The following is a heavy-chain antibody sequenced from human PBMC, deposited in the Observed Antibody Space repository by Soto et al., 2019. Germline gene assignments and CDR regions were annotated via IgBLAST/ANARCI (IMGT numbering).Heavy chain of an antibody. CDR3: ARGGGVTTTGDDY. V-gene: IGHV4-30-2*01. Sequence: QLQLQESGSGLVKPSQTLSLTCAVSGGSINTATHSWSWIRQPPGKGLEWIGYIYHSGSTYYNPSGKRRVTISIYQPNNHFTRRRSSVTAADTDGYYGARGGGVTTTGDDYWGQGILVTVSS. CDR2: IYHSGST. J-gene: IGHJ4*02. D-gene: IGHD3-16*01. CDR1: GGSINTATHS.